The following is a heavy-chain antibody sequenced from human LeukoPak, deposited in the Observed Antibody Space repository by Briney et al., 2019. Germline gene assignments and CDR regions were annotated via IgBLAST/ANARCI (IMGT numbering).Heavy chain of an antibody. J-gene: IGHJ5*02. CDR3: ARVPIAENWFDP. CDR1: GCSISSYY. Sequence: SETLSLTCTVSGCSISSYYWSWIRQPPGKGLEWIGYIYYSGSTNYNPSLKSRVTISVDTSKNQFSLKLSSVTAADTAVYYCARVPIAENWFDPWGQGTLVTVSS. D-gene: IGHD6-13*01. CDR2: IYYSGST. V-gene: IGHV4-59*01.